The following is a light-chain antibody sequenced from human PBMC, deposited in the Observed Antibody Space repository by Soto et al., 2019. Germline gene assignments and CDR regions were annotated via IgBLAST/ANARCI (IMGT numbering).Light chain of an antibody. CDR3: QQYNNWPPLT. CDR2: GAS. Sequence: EIVMTQSPATLSVSPRERATLSCRASQSVSSNLAWYQQKPGHAPRLLIYGASSRATGIPARFSGSGSGTEFTITISRLQSEDFAVYYCQQYNNWPPLTFGGGTKVEIK. J-gene: IGKJ4*01. CDR1: QSVSSN. V-gene: IGKV3-15*01.